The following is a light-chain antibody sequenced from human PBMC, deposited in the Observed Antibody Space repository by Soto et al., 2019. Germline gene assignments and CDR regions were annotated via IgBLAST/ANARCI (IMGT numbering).Light chain of an antibody. J-gene: IGKJ2*01. CDR2: AAS. CDR3: QQSYNTPYT. V-gene: IGKV1-39*01. Sequence: DIQMTQSPSSLSASVGDRVSITCRASQSISNYLNWYQQKPGKAPKLLMYAASSLQSGVPSRFSGGGSGTDFTLTISSLQPEDSATYYCQQSYNTPYTFGQGTKLEIK. CDR1: QSISNY.